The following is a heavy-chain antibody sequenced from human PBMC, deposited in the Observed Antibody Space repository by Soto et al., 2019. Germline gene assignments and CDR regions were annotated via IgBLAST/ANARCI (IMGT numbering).Heavy chain of an antibody. CDR1: GFTLSSYA. CDR2: ISGSGISGSGGNT. J-gene: IGHJ4*02. D-gene: IGHD3-22*01. Sequence: GGSLRLSCAASGFTLSSYAMSWVRQAPGKGLEWVSAISGSGISGSGGNTYYADSVKGRFTISRDNSKDTLYLQMNSLRAEDTAVYYCAKDYLNSDSSDYYEPFDYWGQGT. V-gene: IGHV3-23*01. CDR3: AKDYLNSDSSDYYEPFDY.